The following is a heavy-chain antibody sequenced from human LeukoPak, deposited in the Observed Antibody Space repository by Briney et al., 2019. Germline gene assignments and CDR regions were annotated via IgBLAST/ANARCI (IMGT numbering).Heavy chain of an antibody. V-gene: IGHV3-30*02. CDR2: IRYDGSNK. J-gene: IGHJ4*02. CDR3: AKDLAYCDAGDCY. D-gene: IGHD2-21*02. CDR1: GFTFSNYG. Sequence: GGALRLSCAASGFTFSNYGMHWVRQAPGKGLEWVAFIRYDGSNKYYADSVKGRFTISRDNAKNTLYLQMNSRRPEDTAVYYCAKDLAYCDAGDCYWGQGTLVTVSS.